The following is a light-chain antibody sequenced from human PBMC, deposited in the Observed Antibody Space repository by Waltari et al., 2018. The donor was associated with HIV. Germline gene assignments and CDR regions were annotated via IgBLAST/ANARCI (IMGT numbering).Light chain of an antibody. J-gene: IGKJ5*01. V-gene: IGKV1-39*01. CDR2: DAS. CDR1: QYINTY. CDR3: QQTYTTPHT. Sequence: DIQMTQSPSSLSASVGDIVTITCRTSQYINTYLNWYQQTPGKAPNLLIFDASNFQDGVHSRCSGRGSGTNFTLTVSSLHAEDVGTYCCQQTYTTPHTFGQGTRLQI.